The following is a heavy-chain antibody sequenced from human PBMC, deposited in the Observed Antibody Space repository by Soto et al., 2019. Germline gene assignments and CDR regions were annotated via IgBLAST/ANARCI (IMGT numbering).Heavy chain of an antibody. CDR3: ARDTHGIDY. Sequence: QVQLVESGGGVVQPGRSLRLSCAASGFTFSDYAIHWVRQAPGKGLEWVAIISYDGGNHYYADSVKGRFTISRDNSKNTLYLQMNSLRPEDTAIYYCARDTHGIDYWGQGTLVTVSS. D-gene: IGHD2-15*01. CDR2: ISYDGGNH. CDR1: GFTFSDYA. J-gene: IGHJ4*02. V-gene: IGHV3-30-3*01.